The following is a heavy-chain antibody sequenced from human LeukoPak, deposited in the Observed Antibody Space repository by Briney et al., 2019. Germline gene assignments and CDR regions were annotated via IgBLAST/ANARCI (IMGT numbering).Heavy chain of an antibody. D-gene: IGHD1-7*01. V-gene: IGHV4-4*07. Sequence: SETLSLTCTVSGGSISNNYWTWIRQPAGKGLEWIGRIYTSGSTNYNPSLKSRVTMSVDTSKNQFSLKLSSVTAADTAVYYCARNKVDTGTMNWFDPWGQGTLVTVSS. J-gene: IGHJ5*02. CDR3: ARNKVDTGTMNWFDP. CDR2: IYTSGST. CDR1: GGSISNNY.